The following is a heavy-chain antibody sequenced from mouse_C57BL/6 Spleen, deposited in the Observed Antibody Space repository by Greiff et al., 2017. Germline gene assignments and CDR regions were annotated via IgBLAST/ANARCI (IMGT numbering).Heavy chain of an antibody. CDR3: AREGTTIVATGYFDV. V-gene: IGHV1-52*01. D-gene: IGHD1-1*01. J-gene: IGHJ1*03. CDR1: GYTFTSYW. Sequence: QVQLQQSGAELVRPGSSVKLSCKASGYTFTSYWMHWVKQRPIQGLEWIGNIYPSDGETHYNQKFKDKATLTVDKSSSTAYMQLSSLTSEDSAVYYCAREGTTIVATGYFDVWGTGTTVTVSS. CDR2: IYPSDGET.